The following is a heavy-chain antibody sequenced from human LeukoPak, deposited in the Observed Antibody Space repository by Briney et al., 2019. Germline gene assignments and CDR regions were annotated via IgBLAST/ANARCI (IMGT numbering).Heavy chain of an antibody. V-gene: IGHV3-48*01. CDR1: GFTFSSYS. D-gene: IGHD2/OR15-2a*01. CDR2: ISSSSSTI. CDR3: ASDPIVRGKDAFDM. J-gene: IGHJ3*02. Sequence: GGSLRLSCAASGFTFSSYSMNWVRQAPGKGLEWVSYISSSSSTIYYADSVKGRFTISRDNSKNTLFLQMNSLRAEDTAVYYCASDPIVRGKDAFDMWGQGTMVTVSS.